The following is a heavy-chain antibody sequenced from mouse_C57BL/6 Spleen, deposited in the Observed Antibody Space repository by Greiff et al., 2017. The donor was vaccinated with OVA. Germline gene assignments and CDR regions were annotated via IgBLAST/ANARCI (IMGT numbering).Heavy chain of an antibody. D-gene: IGHD2-3*01. V-gene: IGHV1-26*01. CDR2: INPNNGGT. Sequence: VQLQQSGPELVKPGASVKISCKASGYTFTDYYMNWVKQSHGKSLEWIGDINPNNGGTSYNQKFKGKATLTVDKSSSTAYMELRSLTSEDSAVYYCASGWLGAMYYWGQGASVTFSS. CDR1: GYTFTDYY. CDR3: ASGWLGAMYY. J-gene: IGHJ4*01.